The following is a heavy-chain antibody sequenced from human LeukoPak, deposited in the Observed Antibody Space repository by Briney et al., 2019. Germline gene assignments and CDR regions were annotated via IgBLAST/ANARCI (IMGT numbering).Heavy chain of an antibody. V-gene: IGHV3-74*01. D-gene: IGHD2/OR15-2a*01. Sequence: GGSLRLSCAASGFTFSNSWMHWVRQVPGKGLVYASSLIGDGSLIHYADSVRGRFTISRDNAKNSVYLQMNSLRAEDTAVYYCTRDATYYLRYGYFDYWGQGTLVTVSS. J-gene: IGHJ4*02. CDR3: TRDATYYLRYGYFDY. CDR1: GFTFSNSW. CDR2: LIGDGSLI.